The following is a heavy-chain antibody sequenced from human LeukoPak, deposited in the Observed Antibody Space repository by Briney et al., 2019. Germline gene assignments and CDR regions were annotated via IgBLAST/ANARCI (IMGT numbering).Heavy chain of an antibody. Sequence: SETLSLTCTVSGGSISSYYWSWIRQPPGKGLEWIGYIYYSGSTNCNPSLKSRVTISVDTSKNQFSLKLSSVTAADTAVYYCARVEGMTTVTFGHWGQGTLVTVSS. V-gene: IGHV4-59*01. CDR1: GGSISSYY. J-gene: IGHJ4*02. CDR3: ARVEGMTTVTFGH. D-gene: IGHD4-17*01. CDR2: IYYSGST.